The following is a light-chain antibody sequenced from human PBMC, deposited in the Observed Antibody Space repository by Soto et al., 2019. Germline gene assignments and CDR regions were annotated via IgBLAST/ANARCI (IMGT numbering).Light chain of an antibody. V-gene: IGLV1-51*01. CDR2: DNN. Sequence: QSVLTQPPSVSAAPGHKVTIYYSGRSSNIGNNDVSWYQQLPGTAPKLLIYDNNQRPSGIPDRFSASRSGTSATLGITGLQTEDEADYYCGTWDDSLGAGVFGGGTKLTVL. J-gene: IGLJ2*01. CDR3: GTWDDSLGAGV. CDR1: SSNIGNND.